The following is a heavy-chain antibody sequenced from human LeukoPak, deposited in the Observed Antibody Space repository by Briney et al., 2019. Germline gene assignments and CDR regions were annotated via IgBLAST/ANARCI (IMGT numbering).Heavy chain of an antibody. CDR3: ARDRQQLGY. D-gene: IGHD6-13*01. Sequence: GGSLRLSCAASGFTFSSYWMQWVRQAPGKGLVWVSRINSDASSTIYADSLNGLFTISTDNAKNPLYLQMNSLRAEDTAVYYCARDRQQLGYWGQGTLVTVSS. CDR2: INSDASST. CDR1: GFTFSSYW. J-gene: IGHJ4*02. V-gene: IGHV3-74*01.